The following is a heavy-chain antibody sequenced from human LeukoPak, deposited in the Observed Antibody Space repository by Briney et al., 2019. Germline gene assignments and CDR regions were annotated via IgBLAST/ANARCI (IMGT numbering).Heavy chain of an antibody. CDR3: AREGHTYGSDY. Sequence: PGGSLRLSCTASGFTFSDYYTSWIRQAPGKGLEWVSYVSQSGSTIYYADSVKGRFTISRDNGKNSLYLQMNSLRAEDTGMYYCAREGHTYGSDYWGQGTLVTVSS. V-gene: IGHV3-11*01. J-gene: IGHJ4*02. D-gene: IGHD3-10*01. CDR1: GFTFSDYY. CDR2: VSQSGSTI.